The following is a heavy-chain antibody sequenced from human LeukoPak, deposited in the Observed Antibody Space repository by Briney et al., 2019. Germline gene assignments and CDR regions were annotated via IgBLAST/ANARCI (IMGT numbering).Heavy chain of an antibody. J-gene: IGHJ4*02. CDR3: AREHCSGGSCYSGAIRYYFDY. V-gene: IGHV4-59*12. D-gene: IGHD2-15*01. CDR1: GGSISGYY. Sequence: SETLSLTCTVSGGSISGYYWSWIRQPPGKGLEWIGYIYYSGSTNYNPSLKSRVTISVDTSKNQFSLKLSSVTAADTAVYYCAREHCSGGSCYSGAIRYYFDYWGQGTLVTVSS. CDR2: IYYSGST.